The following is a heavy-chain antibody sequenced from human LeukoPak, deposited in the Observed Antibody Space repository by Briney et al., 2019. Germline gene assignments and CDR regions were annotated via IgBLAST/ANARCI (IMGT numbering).Heavy chain of an antibody. V-gene: IGHV3-33*03. D-gene: IGHD1-14*01. CDR3: TTYNNNHLDY. CDR2: IAYDGSRA. J-gene: IGHJ4*02. Sequence: GGTLRLSCAGSGFTFGGYGMHWFRQTPGKGLEWVAVIAYDGSRAFYADSVKGRFTISRDNSKNTMSAQMDDLRAEDTAVYYCTTYNNNHLDYSGQGTLVTVSS. CDR1: GFTFGGYG.